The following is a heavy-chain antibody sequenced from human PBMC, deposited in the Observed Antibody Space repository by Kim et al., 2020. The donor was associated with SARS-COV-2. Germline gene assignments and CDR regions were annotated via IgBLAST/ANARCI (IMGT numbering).Heavy chain of an antibody. CDR2: IYYSGST. CDR1: GGSISSYY. J-gene: IGHJ5*02. CDR3: ARMYDSSGYYLQYNWFDP. D-gene: IGHD3-22*01. Sequence: SETLSLTCTVSGGSISSYYWSWIRQPPGKGLEWIGYIYYSGSTNYNPSLKSRVTISVDTSKNQFSLKLSSVTAADTAVYYCARMYDSSGYYLQYNWFDPWGQGTLVTVSS. V-gene: IGHV4-59*01.